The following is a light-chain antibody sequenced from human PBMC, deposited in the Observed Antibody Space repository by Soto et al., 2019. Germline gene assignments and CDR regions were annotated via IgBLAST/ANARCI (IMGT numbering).Light chain of an antibody. CDR2: EGS. CDR1: SGDLAIYNY. V-gene: IGLV2-23*01. CDR3: CSYAGSSLYV. J-gene: IGLJ1*01. Sequence: QSVLAQPASVPGSPGQSITSSCTGTSGDLAIYNYVSWYQQQPGKAPKLMIYEGSKRPSGVSNRFSGSKSGNTASLTISGLQAEDEADYYCCSYAGSSLYVFGTGTRSPS.